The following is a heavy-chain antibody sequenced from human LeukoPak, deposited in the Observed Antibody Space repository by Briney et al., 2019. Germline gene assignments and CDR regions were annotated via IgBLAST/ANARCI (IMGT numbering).Heavy chain of an antibody. J-gene: IGHJ3*02. CDR3: ARSFTYYYDSSADAFDI. V-gene: IGHV4-34*01. CDR2: INHSGST. D-gene: IGHD3-22*01. CDR1: GGSFSGYY. Sequence: SETLSLNCAVYGGSFSGYYWSWIRQPPGKGLEWIGEINHSGSTNYNPSLKSRVTISVDTSKNQFSLKLSSVTAADTAVYYCARSFTYYYDSSADAFDIWGQGTMVTVSS.